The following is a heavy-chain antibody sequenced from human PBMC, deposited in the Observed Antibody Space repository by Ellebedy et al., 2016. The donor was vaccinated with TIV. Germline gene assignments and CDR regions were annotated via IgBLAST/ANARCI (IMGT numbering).Heavy chain of an antibody. CDR2: IKEDGSNK. V-gene: IGHV3-7*03. Sequence: GGSLRLSCAASGFTFSTYWMYWVRQAPGKGLEWVASIKEDGSNKHYVDSVKGRFTISRDNAKNSLYLQMNSLRAEDTAVYYCASEYSSSSHWGYWGQGTLVTVSS. CDR3: ASEYSSSSHWGY. J-gene: IGHJ4*02. D-gene: IGHD6-6*01. CDR1: GFTFSTYW.